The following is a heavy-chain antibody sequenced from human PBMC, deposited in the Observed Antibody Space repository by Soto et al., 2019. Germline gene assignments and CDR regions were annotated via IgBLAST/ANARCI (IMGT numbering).Heavy chain of an antibody. J-gene: IGHJ6*02. Sequence: GGSLRLSCAASGFAFSDYSLNWVRQAPGKGLEWVSSISSVSDYIYYADSVKGRFTISRDNAKNSLYLQMNSLRADDTAVYYCGGDEGGSRHYYDFGMDVWGQGTTVTVSS. D-gene: IGHD5-12*01. V-gene: IGHV3-21*01. CDR2: ISSVSDYI. CDR1: GFAFSDYS. CDR3: GGDEGGSRHYYDFGMDV.